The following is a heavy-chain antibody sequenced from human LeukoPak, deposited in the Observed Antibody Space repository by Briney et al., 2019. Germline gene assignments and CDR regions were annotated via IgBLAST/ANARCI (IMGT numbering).Heavy chain of an antibody. CDR3: ARTGGDYASDY. Sequence: SETLSLTCAVYGGSFSGYYWSWVRQPPGKGLEWIGEIYHSGSTNYNPSLKSRVTISVDKSKNQFSLKLSSVTAADTAVYYCARTGGDYASDYWGQGTLVTVSS. V-gene: IGHV4-34*01. D-gene: IGHD2-21*02. J-gene: IGHJ4*02. CDR1: GGSFSGYY. CDR2: IYHSGST.